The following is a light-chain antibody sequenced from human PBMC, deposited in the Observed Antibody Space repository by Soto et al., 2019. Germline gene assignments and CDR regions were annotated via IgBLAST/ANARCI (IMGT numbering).Light chain of an antibody. Sequence: EIVMTQSPATLSVSPGERATLSCRASQSISINLAWYQQKPGQAPRLLIYGASTRATGLPARFSGSGSGTEFTLTISSLQSEDFAVYYCQQYSDGLTFGQGTKVEIK. J-gene: IGKJ1*01. V-gene: IGKV3-15*01. CDR3: QQYSDGLT. CDR2: GAS. CDR1: QSISIN.